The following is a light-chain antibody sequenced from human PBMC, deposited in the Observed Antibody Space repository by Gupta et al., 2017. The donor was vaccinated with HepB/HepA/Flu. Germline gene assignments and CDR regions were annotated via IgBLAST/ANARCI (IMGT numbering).Light chain of an antibody. J-gene: IGKJ3*01. Sequence: EIVMTQSPATLSVSPGDRATLSCRASQSVSNNLVWYQQKPGQPPRLLIYDASTRPTGVPARFIGSGSGTEFTLTISSLQSEDVALYYCQQSNNWPFTFGPGTRVDIK. V-gene: IGKV3-15*01. CDR2: DAS. CDR3: QQSNNWPFT. CDR1: QSVSNN.